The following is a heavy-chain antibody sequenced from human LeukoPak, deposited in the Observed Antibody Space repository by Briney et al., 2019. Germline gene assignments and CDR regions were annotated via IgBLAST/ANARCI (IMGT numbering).Heavy chain of an antibody. D-gene: IGHD2-2*01. Sequence: GGSLRLSCAASGFTVSSNYMSWVRQAPGKGLEWVSVIYSGGSTYYADSVKGRFTISRDNSKNTLYLQMNSLRAEDTAVYYCARDTNCSSTSCYPEAFDIWGQGTMVTVSS. J-gene: IGHJ3*02. CDR3: ARDTNCSSTSCYPEAFDI. CDR1: GFTVSSNY. V-gene: IGHV3-53*01. CDR2: IYSGGST.